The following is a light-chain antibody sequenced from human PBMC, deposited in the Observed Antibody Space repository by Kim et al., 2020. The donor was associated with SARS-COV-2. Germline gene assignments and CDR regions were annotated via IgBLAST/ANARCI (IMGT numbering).Light chain of an antibody. CDR3: QQYAMIPPYT. V-gene: IGKV3-20*01. CDR2: SAS. Sequence: SPGERATLSCRASQTFCSECLAWYQQKPGQAHRLLIYSASTRATGIPDRFSGSGSGTDFTLNINRLEPEDCAVYYCQQYAMIPPYTFGQGTKLEI. J-gene: IGKJ2*01. CDR1: QTFCSEC.